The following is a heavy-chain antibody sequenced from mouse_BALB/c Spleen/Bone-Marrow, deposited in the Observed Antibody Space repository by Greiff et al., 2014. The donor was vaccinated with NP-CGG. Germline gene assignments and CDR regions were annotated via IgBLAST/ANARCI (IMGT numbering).Heavy chain of an antibody. CDR3: ARDYGYYKDVGDY. CDR1: GFSLTSYA. J-gene: IGHJ2*01. V-gene: IGHV2-9*02. D-gene: IGHD2-12*01. Sequence: QVQLQQPGPGLVAPSQSLSITCTVSGFSLTSYALHWVRQPPGKGLEWLGVIWAGGSTNYNSALMSRLNISKDNSKSQVFLKMNSLQTDDTAVYYCARDYGYYKDVGDYWGQGTTLTVSP. CDR2: IWAGGST.